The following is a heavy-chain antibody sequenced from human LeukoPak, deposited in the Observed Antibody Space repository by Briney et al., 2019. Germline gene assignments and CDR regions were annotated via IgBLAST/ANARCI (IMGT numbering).Heavy chain of an antibody. CDR3: GRDSVAGTAGY. Sequence: ASVKVSCKASGYTFTSYGISWVRQAPGQGLEWMGWISAYNGNTNYAQKLQGRVTMTTDTSTSTAYMELRSLRSDDAAVYYCGRDSVAGTAGYWGQGTLVTVSS. V-gene: IGHV1-18*01. CDR2: ISAYNGNT. J-gene: IGHJ4*02. CDR1: GYTFTSYG. D-gene: IGHD6-19*01.